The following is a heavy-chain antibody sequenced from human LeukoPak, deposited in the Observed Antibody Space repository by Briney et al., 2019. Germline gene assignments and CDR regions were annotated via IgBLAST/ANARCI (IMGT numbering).Heavy chain of an antibody. Sequence: GGSLRLSCAASGFTFSSYAMSWVRQAPGKGLEWVSSISGSGGGTYYTDSVQGRFTMSRDNSKNTLSLQMNSLRAEDTALYYCAKDKLGAGGQSDYWGQGTLVTVSS. J-gene: IGHJ4*02. D-gene: IGHD6-13*01. CDR3: AKDKLGAGGQSDY. CDR2: ISGSGGGT. CDR1: GFTFSSYA. V-gene: IGHV3-23*01.